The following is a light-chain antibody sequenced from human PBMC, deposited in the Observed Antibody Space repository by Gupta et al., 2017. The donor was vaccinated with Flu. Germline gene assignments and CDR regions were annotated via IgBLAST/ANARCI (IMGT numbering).Light chain of an antibody. CDR3: CSDASSDSLV. Sequence: SVTSSCTGTSTDVGGDKYVSCYQQYTANAHNLMIYEGSKLTAWVTGRFSASKAGNTASLTIVVRKEEEDADYYCCSDASSDSLVFGGGTKLTVL. J-gene: IGLJ3*02. CDR2: EGS. CDR1: STDVGGDKY. V-gene: IGLV2-11*01.